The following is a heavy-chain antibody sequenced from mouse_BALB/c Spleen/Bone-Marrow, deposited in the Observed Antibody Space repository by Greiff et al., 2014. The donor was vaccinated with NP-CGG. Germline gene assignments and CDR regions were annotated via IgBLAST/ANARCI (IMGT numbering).Heavy chain of an antibody. D-gene: IGHD3-2*02. V-gene: IGHV5-6*02. CDR3: TRRPLQANSYFDC. Sequence: DVKLVESGGDLVKPGGSLELSCVASGFTFSSYGMSWVRQTPDKRLEWVATISSGGSSTYYPASVKGRFTISRDNAKSTLYLQMSSLNSEDTAMYYCTRRPLQANSYFDCWGQGTTLTVSS. J-gene: IGHJ2*01. CDR1: GFTFSSYG. CDR2: ISSGGSST.